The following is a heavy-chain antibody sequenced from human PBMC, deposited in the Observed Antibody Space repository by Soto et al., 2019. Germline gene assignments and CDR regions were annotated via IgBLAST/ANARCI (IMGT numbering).Heavy chain of an antibody. V-gene: IGHV4-39*01. D-gene: IGHD3-22*01. CDR3: ARRLGSGYYDY. CDR1: GGSISSSSYY. CDR2: IYYSGST. Sequence: QLQLQESGPGLVKPSETLSLTCTVSGGSISSSSYYWGWIRQPPGKGLEWIGSIYYSGSTYYNPSLKSRVTISVDTSKNQFSLKLSSVTAADTAVYYCARRLGSGYYDYWGQGTLVTVSS. J-gene: IGHJ4*02.